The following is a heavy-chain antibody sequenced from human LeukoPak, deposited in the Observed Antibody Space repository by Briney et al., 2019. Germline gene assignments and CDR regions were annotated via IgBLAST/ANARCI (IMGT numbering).Heavy chain of an antibody. D-gene: IGHD4-17*01. CDR2: IYSGGST. Sequence: GGSLRLSCAASGFTVSSNYMSWVRQAPGKGLEWVSVIYSGGSTYYADSVKGRLTISRDNSKNTLYLQMNSLRAEDTAVYYCARVDYGDPPYYYYYYGMDVWGQGTTVTVSS. CDR1: GFTVSSNY. J-gene: IGHJ6*02. CDR3: ARVDYGDPPYYYYYYGMDV. V-gene: IGHV3-66*01.